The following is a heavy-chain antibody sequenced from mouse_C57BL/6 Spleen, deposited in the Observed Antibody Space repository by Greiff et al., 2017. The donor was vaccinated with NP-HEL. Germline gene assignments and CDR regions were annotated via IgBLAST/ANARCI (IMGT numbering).Heavy chain of an antibody. CDR3: ARRGYDYDVDY. V-gene: IGHV1-19*01. D-gene: IGHD2-4*01. CDR2: INPYNGGT. J-gene: IGHJ2*01. Sequence: EVQLQQSGPVLVKPGASVKMSCKASGYTFTDYYMNWVKQSHGKSLEWIGVINPYNGGTSYNQKFKGKATLTVDKSSSTAYMELNSLTSEDSAVYYCARRGYDYDVDYWGQGTTLTVSS. CDR1: GYTFTDYY.